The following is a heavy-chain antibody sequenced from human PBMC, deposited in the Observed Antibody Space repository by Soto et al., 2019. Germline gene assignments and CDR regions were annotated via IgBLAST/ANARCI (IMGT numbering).Heavy chain of an antibody. J-gene: IGHJ5*02. CDR3: ARDKSSGWPTRWFDP. D-gene: IGHD6-19*01. V-gene: IGHV4-31*03. CDR1: GGSISSGGYY. Sequence: PSETLSLTCTVSGGSISSGGYYWIWIRQHPGKGLEWIGYIYYSGSTYYNPSLKSRVTISVDTSKNQFSLKLSSVTAADTAVYYCARDKSSGWPTRWFDPWGQGTLVTVSS. CDR2: IYYSGST.